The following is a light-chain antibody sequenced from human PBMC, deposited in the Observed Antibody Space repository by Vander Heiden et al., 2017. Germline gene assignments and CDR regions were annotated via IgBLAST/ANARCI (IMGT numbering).Light chain of an antibody. CDR3: LLHYSGTWV. V-gene: IGLV7-43*01. J-gene: IGLJ3*02. CDR1: PGAVTSGNY. CDR2: TTS. Sequence: QTVVTQEPSLTVSPGGTVTPTCASSPGAVTSGNYPNWFQQKPGQAPRTLIYTTSNTHSWTPARFSGSLLGGKAALTLSGVQPEDEADYYCLLHYSGTWVFGGGTKLTVL.